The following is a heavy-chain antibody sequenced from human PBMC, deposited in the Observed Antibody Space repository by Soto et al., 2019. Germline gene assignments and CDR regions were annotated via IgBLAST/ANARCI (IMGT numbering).Heavy chain of an antibody. CDR1: GFIFSNYA. Sequence: EVKLLESGGGLVQPGGSLRLSCAASGFIFSNYAMTWVRQAPGKGLECVSSVSGSGNNTYYADSMKGHFTISRDNSKTTLYLQMNGLRPEDTAVYYCERKSRDIDCWGQGTLVPVSA. J-gene: IGHJ4*02. CDR3: ERKSRDIDC. D-gene: IGHD3-9*01. CDR2: VSGSGNNT. V-gene: IGHV3-23*01.